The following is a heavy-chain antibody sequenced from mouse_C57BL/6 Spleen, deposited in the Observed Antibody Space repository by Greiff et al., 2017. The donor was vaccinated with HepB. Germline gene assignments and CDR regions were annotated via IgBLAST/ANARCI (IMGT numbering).Heavy chain of an antibody. V-gene: IGHV1-19*01. J-gene: IGHJ2*01. CDR3: AREGDYDNYFDY. CDR1: GYTFTDYY. CDR2: INPYNGGT. Sequence: DVQLQESGPVLVKPGASVKMSCKASGYTFTDYYMNWVKQSHGKSLEWIGVINPYNGGTSYNQKFKGKATLTVDKSSSTAYMELNSLTSEDSAVYYCAREGDYDNYFDYWGQGTTLTVSS. D-gene: IGHD2-4*01.